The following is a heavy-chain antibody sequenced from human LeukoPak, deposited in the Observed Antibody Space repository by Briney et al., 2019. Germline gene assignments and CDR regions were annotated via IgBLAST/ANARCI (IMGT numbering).Heavy chain of an antibody. J-gene: IGHJ4*02. D-gene: IGHD5-18*01. CDR1: GFTFSSYW. CDR3: ARDTGGGYSCYDC. CDR2: MKQDGSEK. V-gene: IGHV3-7*01. Sequence: GGSLRLSCAASGFTFSSYWMTWIRQAPGKGLEWVANMKQDGSEKYYVDSVKGRFTISRDNAKNSLYLQMKSLRAEDTAVYYCARDTGGGYSCYDCWGQGTLVTVSS.